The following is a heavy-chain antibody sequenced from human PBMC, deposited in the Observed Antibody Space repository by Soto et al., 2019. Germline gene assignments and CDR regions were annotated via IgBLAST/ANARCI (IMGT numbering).Heavy chain of an antibody. Sequence: TLSLTCAVSGGSISSGGYSWSWIRQPPGKGLQWIGYTYHSGSTYYNPSLKSRVIISVDRSKNQFSLKLSSVTAADTAVYYCEKEPNSCYYWFDPWGQGNLVAVSS. CDR2: TYHSGST. CDR1: GGSISSGGYS. V-gene: IGHV4-30-2*01. J-gene: IGHJ5*02. D-gene: IGHD2-15*01. CDR3: EKEPNSCYYWFDP.